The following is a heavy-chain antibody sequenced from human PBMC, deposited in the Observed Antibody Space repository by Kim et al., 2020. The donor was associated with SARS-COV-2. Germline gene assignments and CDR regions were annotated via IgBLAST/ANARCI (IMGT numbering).Heavy chain of an antibody. CDR3: ARGGGGYDY. J-gene: IGHJ4*02. D-gene: IGHD5-12*01. Sequence: NYTTSEKCRFTISRDNAQNQLYLLMNRLRAEDTAVYYCARGGGGYDYWGQGTLVTVSS. V-gene: IGHV3-74*01.